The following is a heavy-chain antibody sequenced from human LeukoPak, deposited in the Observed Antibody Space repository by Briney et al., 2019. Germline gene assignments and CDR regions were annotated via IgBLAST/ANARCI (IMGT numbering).Heavy chain of an antibody. CDR2: ISAGGYPI. J-gene: IGHJ4*01. Sequence: GGSLTLSCTGYGFTFNDYYMSWVRQAPGKGLEWLSFISAGGYPIYYADSVRGRFTISRDTAKNSLYLQMNSLRVEDTAVYYCVMTAGPPTDHWGQGALVTVSS. V-gene: IGHV3-11*04. CDR3: VMTAGPPTDH. CDR1: GFTFNDYY.